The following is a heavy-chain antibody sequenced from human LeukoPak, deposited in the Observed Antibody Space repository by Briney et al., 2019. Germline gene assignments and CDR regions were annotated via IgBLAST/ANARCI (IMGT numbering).Heavy chain of an antibody. J-gene: IGHJ4*02. V-gene: IGHV3-33*01. CDR2: IWYDGSNK. CDR1: GFTFRNYG. Sequence: PGGSLRLSCAASGFTFRNYGMNWVRQAPGKGLEWVTIIWYDGSNKYYADSVKGRFIISRDNSKNTLYLQMNSLRTEDTAVYYCARHRIAAAVAFYFDSWGQGALVAVSS. D-gene: IGHD6-13*01. CDR3: ARHRIAAAVAFYFDS.